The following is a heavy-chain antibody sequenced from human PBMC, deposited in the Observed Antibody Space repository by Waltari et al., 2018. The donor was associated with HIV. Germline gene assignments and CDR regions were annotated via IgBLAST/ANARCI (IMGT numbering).Heavy chain of an antibody. V-gene: IGHV4-39*01. CDR3: ARMGQTDDILTGHHY. J-gene: IGHJ4*02. CDR2: LYYSGST. D-gene: IGHD3-9*01. CDR1: GGSISRRSYY. Sequence: QLHLQESGPGLVKPSETLSLTCTVPGGSISRRSYYWGWIRQPPEKGLEWIGSLYYSGSTYYTPSLKSRVIISVDTSKNQFSVKLSSVTAADTAVYYCARMGQTDDILTGHHYWGQGTLVTVSS.